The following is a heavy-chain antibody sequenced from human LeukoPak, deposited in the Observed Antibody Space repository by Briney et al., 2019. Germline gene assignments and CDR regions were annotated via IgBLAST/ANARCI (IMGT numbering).Heavy chain of an antibody. CDR2: ISGSGGST. V-gene: IGHV3-23*01. CDR3: AKDPKLYSSSWIDY. D-gene: IGHD6-13*01. Sequence: PGGSLRLSCAASGFTFSSYAMSWVRQASGKGLEWVSAISGSGGSTYYADSVKGRFTISRDNSKTTLYLQMNSLRAEDTAVYYCAKDPKLYSSSWIDYWGQGTLVTVSS. J-gene: IGHJ4*02. CDR1: GFTFSSYA.